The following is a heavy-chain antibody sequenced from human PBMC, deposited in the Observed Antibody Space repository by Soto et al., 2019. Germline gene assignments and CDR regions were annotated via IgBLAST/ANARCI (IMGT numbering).Heavy chain of an antibody. V-gene: IGHV3-30*18. Sequence: QVQLVESGGGVVQPGRSLRLSCAASGFTFSSYGMHWVRQAPGKGLEWVALISYDGSNKYYADSVKGRFTISRDNSKNTLYLQMNSLRAEDTAVYYCAKEGVVVPAATDYYYGMDVWGQGTTVTVSS. CDR3: AKEGVVVPAATDYYYGMDV. J-gene: IGHJ6*02. D-gene: IGHD2-2*01. CDR2: ISYDGSNK. CDR1: GFTFSSYG.